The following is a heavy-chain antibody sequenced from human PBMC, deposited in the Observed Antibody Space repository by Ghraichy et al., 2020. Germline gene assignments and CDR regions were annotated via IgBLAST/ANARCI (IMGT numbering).Heavy chain of an antibody. Sequence: LSLTCTVSGGSINNYYWSWIRQPPGKGLEWIGFISGRGSTKYNPSLKSRVTNLVDTSRSQFSLTLTSVTAADTAVYYCARHHTSGQAAFDILGQGTMVTVSS. V-gene: IGHV4-59*08. CDR3: ARHHTSGQAAFDI. CDR2: ISGRGST. D-gene: IGHD3-10*01. J-gene: IGHJ3*02. CDR1: GGSINNYY.